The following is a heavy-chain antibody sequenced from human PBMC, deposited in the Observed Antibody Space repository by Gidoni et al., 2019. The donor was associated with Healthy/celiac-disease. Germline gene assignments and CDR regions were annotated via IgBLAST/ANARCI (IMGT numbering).Heavy chain of an antibody. D-gene: IGHD1-7*01. J-gene: IGHJ5*02. CDR3: AKDMRRITRTGWFDP. V-gene: IGHV3-9*01. Sequence: EVQLVESGGGLVQPGRSLRLSRAASGFTFDDYAMHWVRQAPGKGLEWVSGISWNSGSIGYADSVKGRFTISRDNAKNSLYLQMNSLRAEDTALYYCAKDMRRITRTGWFDPWGQGTLVTVSS. CDR1: GFTFDDYA. CDR2: ISWNSGSI.